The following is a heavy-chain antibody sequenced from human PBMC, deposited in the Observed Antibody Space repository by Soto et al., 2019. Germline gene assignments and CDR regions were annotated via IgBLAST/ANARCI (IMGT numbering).Heavy chain of an antibody. CDR1: GGSISSGGYY. Sequence: QVQLQESGPGLVKPSQTLSLTCTVSGGSISSGGYYWSWIRQHPGKGLEWIGYIYYSGSTYYNPSLKRRVTISVDTSKNQFSLKLSSVTAADTAVYYCARDYYDSSGYYYFDYWGQGTLVTVSS. V-gene: IGHV4-31*03. D-gene: IGHD3-22*01. CDR2: IYYSGST. CDR3: ARDYYDSSGYYYFDY. J-gene: IGHJ4*02.